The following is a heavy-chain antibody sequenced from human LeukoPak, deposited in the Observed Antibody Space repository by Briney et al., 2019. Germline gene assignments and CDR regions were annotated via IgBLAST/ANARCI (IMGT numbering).Heavy chain of an antibody. D-gene: IGHD3-10*01. Sequence: PGGSLRLSCAASGFTFSSYAMSWVRQAPGKGLEWVSAISGSGGSTYYADSVKGRFTISRDNSKNTLYLQMNSLRAEDTAIYYCAIMVRGTYDMDVRGKGTTVTVSS. J-gene: IGHJ6*04. CDR3: AIMVRGTYDMDV. CDR1: GFTFSSYA. CDR2: ISGSGGST. V-gene: IGHV3-23*01.